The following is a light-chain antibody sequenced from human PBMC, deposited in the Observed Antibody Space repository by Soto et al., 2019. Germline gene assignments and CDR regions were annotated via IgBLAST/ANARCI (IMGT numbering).Light chain of an antibody. CDR3: QQSYSTQYT. V-gene: IGKV1-39*01. CDR1: QSISSY. J-gene: IGKJ2*01. Sequence: DIPMTQSPSSLSASVGDRVTITCRASQSISSYLNWYQQKPGQAPNVLIYAASTLQSGVPSRFSGSGSGTDFTLTISSLQPEDFATYYCQQSYSTQYTFGQGTKLEIK. CDR2: AAS.